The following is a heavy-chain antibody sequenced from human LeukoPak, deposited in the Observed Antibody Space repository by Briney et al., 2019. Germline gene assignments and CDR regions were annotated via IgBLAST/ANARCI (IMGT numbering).Heavy chain of an antibody. D-gene: IGHD4-17*01. V-gene: IGHV3-48*02. Sequence: PGGSLRLSCAASGFTLSSYSMNWVRQAPGKGLEWVSYINSRSSTIYYADSVKGRFTISRDNAKNSLYLQMNSLRDEDTAVYYCARETYAPFDYWGQGALVTVSS. CDR3: ARETYAPFDY. CDR1: GFTLSSYS. CDR2: INSRSSTI. J-gene: IGHJ4*02.